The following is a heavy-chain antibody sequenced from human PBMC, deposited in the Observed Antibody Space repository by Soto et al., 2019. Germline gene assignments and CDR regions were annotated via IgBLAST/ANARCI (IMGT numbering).Heavy chain of an antibody. CDR2: ISWNSGSI. CDR3: AKGNWFDP. CDR1: GFTFDDYA. Sequence: GGSLRLSCAASGFTFDDYAMHWVRQAPGKGLEWVSGISWNSGSIGYADSVKGRFTISRDNAKNSLYLQMNSLRAEDTALYYCAKGNWFDPWGQGTLVTVSS. J-gene: IGHJ5*02. V-gene: IGHV3-9*01.